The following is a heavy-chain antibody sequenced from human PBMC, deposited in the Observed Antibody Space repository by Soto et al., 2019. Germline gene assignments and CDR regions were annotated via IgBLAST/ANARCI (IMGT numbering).Heavy chain of an antibody. CDR1: GGSISSYY. CDR2: IYYSGST. D-gene: IGHD3-16*02. CDR3: ARARYDYVWGSYRTFDY. V-gene: IGHV4-59*01. Sequence: SETLSLTCTVSGGSISSYYWSWIRQPPGKGLEWIGYIYYSGSTNYNPSLKSRVTISVDTSKNRFSLKLSSVTAADTAVYYCARARYDYVWGSYRTFDYWGQGTLVTVSS. J-gene: IGHJ4*02.